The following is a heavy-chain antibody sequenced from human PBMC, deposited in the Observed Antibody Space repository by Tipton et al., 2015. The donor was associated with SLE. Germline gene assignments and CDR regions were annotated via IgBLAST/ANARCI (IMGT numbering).Heavy chain of an antibody. D-gene: IGHD6-13*01. J-gene: IGHJ2*01. CDR1: GGSISSHY. V-gene: IGHV4-59*11. CDR2: IYYSGST. CDR3: ARDTGYSLDWYFDL. Sequence: LRLSCTVSGGSISSHYWSWIRQPPGKGLEWIGYIYYSGSTNYNPSLKSRVTISVDTSKNQFSLKLSSVTAADTAVYYCARDTGYSLDWYFDLWGRGTLVTVSS.